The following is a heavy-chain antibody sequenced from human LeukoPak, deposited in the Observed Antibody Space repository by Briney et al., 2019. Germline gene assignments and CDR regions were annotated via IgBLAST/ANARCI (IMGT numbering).Heavy chain of an antibody. J-gene: IGHJ4*02. CDR3: AKDVCTSPRCLLYFDS. D-gene: IGHD2-8*01. CDR1: GFAFSNYA. Sequence: GGSLRLSCTTSGFAFSNYAMNWVRQAPGKGPEWVSGISGFNTYYADSVKGRFTIFRDNSKNVLYLQMDRVRAEDTAVYSCAKDVCTSPRCLLYFDSWGQGTLVTVSS. CDR2: ISGFNT. V-gene: IGHV3-23*01.